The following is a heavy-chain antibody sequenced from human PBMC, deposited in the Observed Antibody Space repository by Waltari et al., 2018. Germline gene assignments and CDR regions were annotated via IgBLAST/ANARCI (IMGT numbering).Heavy chain of an antibody. CDR2: IYTGDSET. V-gene: IGHV5-51*01. CDR3: AKGHDYFTS. D-gene: IGHD4-17*01. J-gene: IGHJ4*02. CDR1: GYSPTTYW. Sequence: VQLVQSGAEVKKPGESLKISCQASGYSPTTYWIAWVRQMPGKGLEWMGSIYTGDSETTYSPSFSGRVILSADKSSNTAYLQWTTLKSSDTAVYYCAKGHDYFTSWGPGTLVTVSS.